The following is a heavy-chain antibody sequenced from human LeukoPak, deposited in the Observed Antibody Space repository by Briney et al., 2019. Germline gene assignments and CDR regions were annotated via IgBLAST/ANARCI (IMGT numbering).Heavy chain of an antibody. CDR1: GFTFSSYA. V-gene: IGHV3-23*01. D-gene: IGHD2-2*01. CDR3: AKGGAGTTSLLRIDY. CDR2: ISGSGAGT. Sequence: PGGSLRLSCEVSGFTFSSYALSWVRQAPGKGLEWVSVISGSGAGTYYADSVEGRFTISRDNSKNTLYLQMNSLRAEDTALYYCAKGGAGTTSLLRIDYWGQGTLVTVSS. J-gene: IGHJ4*02.